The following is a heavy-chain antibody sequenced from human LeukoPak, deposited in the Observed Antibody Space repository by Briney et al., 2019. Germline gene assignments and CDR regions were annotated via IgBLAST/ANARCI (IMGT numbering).Heavy chain of an antibody. Sequence: GGSLRLSCAASGFTFSSYAMSWVRQAPGRGLEWVSAISGSGGSTYYADSVKGRFTISRDNSKNTLYLQMNSLRAEDTAAYYCAKGSGTGRWYFDYWGQGTLVTVSS. D-gene: IGHD6-19*01. CDR3: AKGSGTGRWYFDY. V-gene: IGHV3-23*01. CDR1: GFTFSSYA. CDR2: ISGSGGST. J-gene: IGHJ4*02.